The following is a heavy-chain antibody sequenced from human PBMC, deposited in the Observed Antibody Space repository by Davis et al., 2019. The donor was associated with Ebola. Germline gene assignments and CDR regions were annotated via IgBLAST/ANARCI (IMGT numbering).Heavy chain of an antibody. CDR3: TRQWSSGYYSDS. V-gene: IGHV4-34*01. CDR2: INHAGNT. Sequence: PSETLSLTCAVYGGSFTNFYWSWIRQSPGKGLAWIGEINHAGNTRYNPSLKSRVTMAIDTSKKQFSLTMNSVTAADTAVYYCTRQWSSGYYSDSWGQGVLVTVSS. CDR1: GGSFTNFY. J-gene: IGHJ5*01. D-gene: IGHD3-22*01.